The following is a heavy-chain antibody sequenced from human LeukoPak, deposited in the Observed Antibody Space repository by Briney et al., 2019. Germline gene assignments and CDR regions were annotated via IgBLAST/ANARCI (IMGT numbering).Heavy chain of an antibody. J-gene: IGHJ4*02. CDR1: GFTFDDYA. CDR3: AKDIGYDSSGYVDY. D-gene: IGHD3-22*01. V-gene: IGHV3-9*03. CDR2: ISWNSGSI. Sequence: GGSLRLSCAASGFTFDDYAMHWVRQAPGKGLEWVSGISWNSGSIGYADSVKGRFTISRDNAKNSLYLQMNSLRAEDMALYYCAKDIGYDSSGYVDYWGQGTLVTVSS.